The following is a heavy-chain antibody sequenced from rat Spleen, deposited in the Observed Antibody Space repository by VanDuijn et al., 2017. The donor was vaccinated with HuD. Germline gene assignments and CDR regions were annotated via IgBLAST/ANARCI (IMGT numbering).Heavy chain of an antibody. D-gene: IGHD1-1*01. CDR3: SRENYYSGDY. CDR2: IIDTGYST. J-gene: IGHJ2*01. Sequence: EVQLVQSGGGLVQPGRSLKLSCVASGFTFNKYWMTWIRQAPGKGLEWVASIIDTGYSTYYPESVKGRFTVSRDNARSTLYLQINSLRSEDTATYYCSRENYYSGDYWGHGVMVTVSS. V-gene: IGHV5-31*01. CDR1: GFTFNKYW.